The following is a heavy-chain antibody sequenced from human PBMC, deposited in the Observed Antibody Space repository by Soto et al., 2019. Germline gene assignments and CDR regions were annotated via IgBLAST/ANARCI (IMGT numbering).Heavy chain of an antibody. D-gene: IGHD2-15*01. Sequence: LRFSCAASGFTFSSYAMGWVRQGPGKGLEWVAVVSIGGSTHYADSVRGRFTISRDNSKNTLSLQMNSLTAEDTAVYFCAKRRGAGGHFDYWGQGALVTVSS. J-gene: IGHJ4*02. CDR1: GFTFSSYA. V-gene: IGHV3-23*01. CDR2: VSIGGST. CDR3: AKRRGAGGHFDY.